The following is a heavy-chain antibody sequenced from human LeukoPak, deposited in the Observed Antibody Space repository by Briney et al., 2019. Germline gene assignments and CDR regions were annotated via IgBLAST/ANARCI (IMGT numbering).Heavy chain of an antibody. V-gene: IGHV3-23*01. D-gene: IGHD3-10*01. CDR1: GFTFSGYA. CDR2: ISGSGGST. CDR3: AKDLYEQGSPRVLRWFDP. J-gene: IGHJ5*02. Sequence: SGGSLRLSCAASGFTFSGYAMSWVRQAPGKGLEWVSAISGSGGSTYYADSVKGRFTISRDNSKNTLYLQMNSLRAEDTAVYYCAKDLYEQGSPRVLRWFDPWGQGTLVTVSS.